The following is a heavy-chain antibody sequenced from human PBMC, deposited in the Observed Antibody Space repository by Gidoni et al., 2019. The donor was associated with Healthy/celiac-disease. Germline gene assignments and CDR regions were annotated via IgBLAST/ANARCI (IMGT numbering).Heavy chain of an antibody. CDR3: ARTSSIAARPSDY. D-gene: IGHD6-6*01. Sequence: QVQLQQWGAGLLKPSETLSLTCAVYGGSFSGYYWSWIRQPPGKGLEWIGEINHSGSTNYNPSLKSRVTISVDTSKNQFSLKLSSVTAADTAVYYCARTSSIAARPSDYWGQGTLVTVSS. CDR1: GGSFSGYY. CDR2: INHSGST. J-gene: IGHJ4*02. V-gene: IGHV4-34*01.